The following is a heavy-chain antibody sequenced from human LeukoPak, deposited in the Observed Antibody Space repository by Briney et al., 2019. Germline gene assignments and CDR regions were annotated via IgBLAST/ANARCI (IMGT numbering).Heavy chain of an antibody. CDR2: INSDGSST. D-gene: IGHD3-3*01. CDR1: GFTFSSYT. J-gene: IGHJ5*02. CDR3: AKDGGADFWSGYYAGFHWFDP. Sequence: GGSLRLSCAASGFTFSSYTMSWVRQAPGKGLVWVSRINSDGSSTSYAGSVKGRFTISRDNAKNTLYLQMNSLRAEDTAVYYCAKDGGADFWSGYYAGFHWFDPWGQGTLVTVSS. V-gene: IGHV3-74*01.